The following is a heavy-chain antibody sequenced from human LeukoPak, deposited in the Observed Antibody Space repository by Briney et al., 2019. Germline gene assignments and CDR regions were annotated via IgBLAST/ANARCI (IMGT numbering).Heavy chain of an antibody. Sequence: KPSETLSLTCTVPGDSISSYYWSWIRQPAGKGLEWIGRVYVTGSTNLNPALQSRVTMSVDTSKNQFSLKLTSVTAADTVVYYCARDRQWLVDHWGQGTLVTVSS. J-gene: IGHJ5*02. CDR2: VYVTGST. CDR1: GDSISSYY. D-gene: IGHD6-19*01. V-gene: IGHV4-4*07. CDR3: ARDRQWLVDH.